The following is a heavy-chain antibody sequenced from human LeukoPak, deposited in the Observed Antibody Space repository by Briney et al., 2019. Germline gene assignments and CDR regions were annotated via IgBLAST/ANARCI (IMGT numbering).Heavy chain of an antibody. CDR1: GGSISSGGYY. CDR2: IYYSGST. D-gene: IGHD3-3*01. V-gene: IGHV4-31*03. Sequence: SQTLSLTCTVSGGSISSGGYYWSWIRQHRGKGLEWIGYIYYSGSTYYNPSLKSRVTISVDTSKNQFSLKLSSVTAADTAVYYCARDGVSALNLYSDLWGRGTLVTVSS. CDR3: ARDGVSALNLYSDL. J-gene: IGHJ2*01.